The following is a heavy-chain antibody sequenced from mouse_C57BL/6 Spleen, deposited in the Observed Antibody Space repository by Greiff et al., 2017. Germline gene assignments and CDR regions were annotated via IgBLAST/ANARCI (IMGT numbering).Heavy chain of an antibody. J-gene: IGHJ3*01. CDR1: GFTFSDFY. CDR2: SRNKANDYTT. Sequence: EVNVVESGGGLVQSGRSLRLSCATSGFTFSDFYMEWVRQAPGKGLEWIAASRNKANDYTTEYSASVKGRFIVSRDTSQSILYLQMNALRAEDTAIYYCARDAGDSWFACWGQGTLVTVSA. V-gene: IGHV7-1*01. CDR3: ARDAGDSWFAC.